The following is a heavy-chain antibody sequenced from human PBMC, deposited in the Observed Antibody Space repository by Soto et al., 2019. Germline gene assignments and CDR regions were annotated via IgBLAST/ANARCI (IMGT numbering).Heavy chain of an antibody. Sequence: SETLSLTCTVSGGSISSISYDWGWIRQPQGKGLEWIGSSYYSGSTYYNPYLKSRVTISVDTSKNQFSLKLSSVTAADTAVYYCARRKYGSLDYWGQGTLVTVSS. V-gene: IGHV4-39*01. CDR2: SYYSGST. CDR1: GGSISSISYD. J-gene: IGHJ4*02. CDR3: ARRKYGSLDY. D-gene: IGHD1-1*01.